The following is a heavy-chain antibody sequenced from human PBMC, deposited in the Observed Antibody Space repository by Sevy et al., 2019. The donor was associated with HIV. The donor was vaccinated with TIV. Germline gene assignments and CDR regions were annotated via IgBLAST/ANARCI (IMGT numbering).Heavy chain of an antibody. CDR3: ARDQHYYDSSGSNFDY. CDR1: GGSVSSGSYY. V-gene: IGHV4-61*01. J-gene: IGHJ4*02. Sequence: SETLSLTCTVSGGSVSSGSYYWSWIWQPPGKGLEWIGYIYYSGSTNYNPSLKSRVTISVDTSKNQFSLKLSSVTTADTAVYYCARDQHYYDSSGSNFDYWGQGTLVTVSS. CDR2: IYYSGST. D-gene: IGHD3-22*01.